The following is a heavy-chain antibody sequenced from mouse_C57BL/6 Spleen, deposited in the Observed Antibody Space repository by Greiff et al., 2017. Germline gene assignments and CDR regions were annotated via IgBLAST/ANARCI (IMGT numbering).Heavy chain of an antibody. CDR1: GYTFTSYW. D-gene: IGHD2-1*01. CDR3: ARVGATMVYGGAMDD. V-gene: IGHV1-69*01. J-gene: IGHJ4*01. Sequence: QVQLQQPGAELVMPGASVKLSCKASGYTFTSYWMHWVKQRPGQGLEWIGEIDPSDSYTNYNQKFKGKSTLTVDKSSSTAYMQLSSLTSEDSAVYYCARVGATMVYGGAMDDWGQGTSVTVSS. CDR2: IDPSDSYT.